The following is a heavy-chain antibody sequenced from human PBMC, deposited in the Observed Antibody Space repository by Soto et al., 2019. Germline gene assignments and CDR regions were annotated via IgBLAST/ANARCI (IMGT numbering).Heavy chain of an antibody. CDR2: ITGSGGTT. V-gene: IGHV3-23*01. CDR1: GVHFSAFV. J-gene: IGHJ4*02. CDR3: AKLDF. Sequence: GGSLRLSCAGSGVHFSAFVMSWVRQAPGKGLEWVSSITGSGGTTYYADSVKGRFTISRDNSKSTLYLQMNSLRAEDTAVYYCAKLDFWGLGTLVTVSS.